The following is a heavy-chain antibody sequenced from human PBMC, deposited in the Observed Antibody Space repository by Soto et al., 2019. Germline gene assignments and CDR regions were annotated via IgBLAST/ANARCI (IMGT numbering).Heavy chain of an antibody. CDR2: IGGNGVSI. J-gene: IGHJ3*02. V-gene: IGHV3-23*01. D-gene: IGHD3-16*01. Sequence: EVQLLESGGGLLQPGGSLRLSCSYSGFNFSSHGMSWVGQAPGKGLEWVSHIGGNGVSIYYADSVRGRFTISRDNSKNSLYLQMNSLRAEYSAVYYCAKGYDYVSFDMRSQGTIITVS. CDR1: GFNFSSHG. CDR3: AKGYDYVSFDM.